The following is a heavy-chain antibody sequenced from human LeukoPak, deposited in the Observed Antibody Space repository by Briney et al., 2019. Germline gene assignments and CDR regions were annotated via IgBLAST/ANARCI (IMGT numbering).Heavy chain of an antibody. CDR3: AKELFNWNYGALGFDY. CDR2: ISGDGGST. CDR1: GFTFDDYA. J-gene: IGHJ4*02. V-gene: IGHV3-43*02. Sequence: GGSLRLSCAASGFTFDDYAMHWVRQAPGKGLERVSLISGDGGSTYYADSVKGRFTISRDNSKNSLYLQMNSLRTEDTALYYCAKELFNWNYGALGFDYWGQGTLVTVSS. D-gene: IGHD1-7*01.